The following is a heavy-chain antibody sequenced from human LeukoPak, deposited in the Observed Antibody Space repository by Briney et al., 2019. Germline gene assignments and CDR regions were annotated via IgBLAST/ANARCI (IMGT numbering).Heavy chain of an antibody. Sequence: SETLSLTCAVYGGSFSGYYWSWIRQPPGKGLEWIGEINHSGSTNYNPSLKSRVTISVDTSKNQFSLKLSSVTAADTAVYYCARDFFVGATGGTFDYWGQGTLVTVSS. J-gene: IGHJ4*02. V-gene: IGHV4-34*01. CDR1: GGSFSGYY. CDR2: INHSGST. CDR3: ARDFFVGATGGTFDY. D-gene: IGHD1-26*01.